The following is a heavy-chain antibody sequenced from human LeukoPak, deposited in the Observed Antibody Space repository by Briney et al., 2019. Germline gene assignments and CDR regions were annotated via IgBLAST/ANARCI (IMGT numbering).Heavy chain of an antibody. D-gene: IGHD1-26*01. J-gene: IGHJ4*02. Sequence: GGSLRLSCAASGFSFSNAWMSWVRQAPGKGLEWLSYISSTNSKTYTNYADSVKGRFTISRDSAKNSLFLQMDSLRVEDTGVYYCARDLTVGAIFFDSWGQGTLVTVSS. V-gene: IGHV3-11*06. CDR2: ISSTNSKTYT. CDR1: GFSFSNAW. CDR3: ARDLTVGAIFFDS.